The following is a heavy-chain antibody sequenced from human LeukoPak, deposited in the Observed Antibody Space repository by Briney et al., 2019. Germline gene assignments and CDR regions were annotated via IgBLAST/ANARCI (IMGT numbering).Heavy chain of an antibody. D-gene: IGHD4-17*01. J-gene: IGHJ4*02. Sequence: SETLSLTCTVSGGSISSYYWSWIRQPPGKGLEWIGYIYYSGSTNYNPSLKSRVTISVDTSKNQFSLKLSSVTAADTAVYYCARENDYGDYVDYWGQGTLVTVSS. CDR3: ARENDYGDYVDY. CDR2: IYYSGST. V-gene: IGHV4-59*01. CDR1: GGSISSYY.